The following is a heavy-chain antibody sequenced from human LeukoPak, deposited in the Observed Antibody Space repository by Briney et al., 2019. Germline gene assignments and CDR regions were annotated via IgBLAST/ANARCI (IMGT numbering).Heavy chain of an antibody. CDR1: GYTFTSYF. CDR2: INPSGGNT. CDR3: ARDRTHYYESVGYYSRWEY. D-gene: IGHD3-22*01. Sequence: ASVKVSCKASGYTFTSYFMYWVRQAPGQGREWMGLINPSGGNTRYAQKFQDRVTMTRDTSTSTVYMELSSLRSEDTAMYYCARDRTHYYESVGYYSRWEYWGQGTLVTVSS. V-gene: IGHV1-46*01. J-gene: IGHJ4*02.